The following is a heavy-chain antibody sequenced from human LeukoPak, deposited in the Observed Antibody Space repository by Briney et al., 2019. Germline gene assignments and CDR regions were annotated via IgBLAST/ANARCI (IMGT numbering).Heavy chain of an antibody. J-gene: IGHJ5*02. D-gene: IGHD6-13*01. CDR1: GGSISSYY. CDR3: ARVTILKYAAAGNWFDP. CDR2: IYYSGST. Sequence: SETLSLTCTVSGGSISSYYWSWIRQPPGKGLEWIGYIYYSGSTNYNPSLKSRVTTSVDTSKNQFSLKLSSVTAADTAVYYCARVTILKYAAAGNWFDPWGQGTLVTVSS. V-gene: IGHV4-59*01.